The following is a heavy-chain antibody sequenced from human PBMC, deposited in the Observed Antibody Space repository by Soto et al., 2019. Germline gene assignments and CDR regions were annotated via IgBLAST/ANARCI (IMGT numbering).Heavy chain of an antibody. V-gene: IGHV1-2*02. J-gene: IGHJ4*02. CDR1: GYTFTGYY. D-gene: IGHD6-6*01. CDR3: ARGVAARRPIDY. Sequence: QVQLVQSGAEVKKPGASVKVSCKASGYTFTGYYMHWVRQAPGQGLEWMGWINPTSGGTNYAQKFQGGXXXXXXXXXSTAYMELSRLTSDDTAVYYCARGVAARRPIDYWGQGTLVTVSS. CDR2: INPTSGGT.